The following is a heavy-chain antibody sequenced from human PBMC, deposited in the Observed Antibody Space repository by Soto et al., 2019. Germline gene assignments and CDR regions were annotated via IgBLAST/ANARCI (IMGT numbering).Heavy chain of an antibody. D-gene: IGHD3-10*01. CDR1: GFTFSSYA. V-gene: IGHV3-23*01. CDR2: ISGSGGST. CDR3: AKDRQAGITMVRGGAFDI. J-gene: IGHJ3*02. Sequence: EVQLLESGGGLVQPGGSLRLSCAASGFTFSSYAMSWVRQAPGKGLEWVSAISGSGGSTYYADAVKGRFTISRDNSKNTLDLQMNSLRAEDTAVYYCAKDRQAGITMVRGGAFDIWGQGTMVTVSS.